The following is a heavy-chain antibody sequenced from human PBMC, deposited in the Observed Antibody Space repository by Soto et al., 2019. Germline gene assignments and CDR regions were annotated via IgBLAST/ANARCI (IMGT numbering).Heavy chain of an antibody. V-gene: IGHV3-23*01. CDR2: ITRGDGTT. CDR3: ATVTWSGDYRL. CDR1: ESTFNSYD. J-gene: IGHJ4*02. D-gene: IGHD3-10*01. Sequence: VQLLESGGTLVQPGWSLRVSCAASESTFNSYDMSWVRQAPGKGLEWVSTITRGDGTTYYADSLKGRFTISRDNSKNTVYLQMNSLRAEDTAVYYCATVTWSGDYRLWGQGTLVTVSS.